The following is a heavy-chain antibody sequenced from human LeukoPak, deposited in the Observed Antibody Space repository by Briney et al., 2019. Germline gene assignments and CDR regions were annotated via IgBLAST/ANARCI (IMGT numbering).Heavy chain of an antibody. V-gene: IGHV3-23*01. D-gene: IGHD3-10*01. CDR2: ISDSGGSA. Sequence: PGGSLRLSCAASGFTFNTYAMSWVRQAPGKGLEWVSAISDSGGSAYYADSVKGRFTISRDNAKNSLYLQMNSLRAEDTALYYCAKDIYAGADGSGSLEYWGQGTLVTVSS. CDR1: GFTFNTYA. CDR3: AKDIYAGADGSGSLEY. J-gene: IGHJ4*02.